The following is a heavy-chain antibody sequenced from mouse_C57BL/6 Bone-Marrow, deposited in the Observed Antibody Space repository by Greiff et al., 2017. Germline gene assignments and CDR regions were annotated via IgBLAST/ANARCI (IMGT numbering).Heavy chain of an antibody. Sequence: VQLQQSGPELVKPGASVKISCKASGYAFSSSWMNWVKQRPGKGLEWIGRIYPGDGDTNYNGKFKGKATLTADKSSSTAYMQLSSLTSEDSAVYFCARDRAYYYDYGEGAYYIDYWGQGTTLTVSS. J-gene: IGHJ2*01. V-gene: IGHV1-82*01. CDR2: IYPGDGDT. D-gene: IGHD2-4*01. CDR1: GYAFSSSW. CDR3: ARDRAYYYDYGEGAYYIDY.